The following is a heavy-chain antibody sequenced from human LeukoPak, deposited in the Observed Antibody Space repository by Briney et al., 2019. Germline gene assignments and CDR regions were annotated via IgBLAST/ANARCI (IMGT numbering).Heavy chain of an antibody. CDR3: AKWGGYGDY. CDR1: GFTFSNYG. D-gene: IGHD3-16*01. V-gene: IGHV3-23*01. J-gene: IGHJ4*02. CDR2: ISGSGGST. Sequence: GGSLRLSCAASGFTFSNYGISWVRQAPGKGLEWVSGISGSGGSTYYTDSVKGRFTISRDNSKNTVYLQMSSLRAEDTAVYYCAKWGGYGDYWGQGTLVTVSS.